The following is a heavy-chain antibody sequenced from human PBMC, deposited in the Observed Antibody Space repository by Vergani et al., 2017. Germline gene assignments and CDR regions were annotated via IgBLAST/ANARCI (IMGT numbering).Heavy chain of an antibody. Sequence: QVQLVQSGAEVKKPGSSVKVSCKASGGTFSSYAISWVRQAPGQGLEWMGRIIPIFGTANYAQKFQGRVTITVDESTSTAYMELSSLRSEDTAVYYCARDQGGTTQNYYYYYGMDVWGQGTTVTVSS. V-gene: IGHV1-69*13. J-gene: IGHJ6*02. CDR2: IIPIFGTA. CDR3: ARDQGGTTQNYYYYYGMDV. D-gene: IGHD1-1*01. CDR1: GGTFSSYA.